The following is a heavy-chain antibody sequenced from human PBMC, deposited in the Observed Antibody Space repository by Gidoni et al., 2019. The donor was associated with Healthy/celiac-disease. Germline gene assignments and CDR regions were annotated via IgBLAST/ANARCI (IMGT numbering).Heavy chain of an antibody. Sequence: QVQLVQSGAEVKKPGASVKVSCKASVYTFTSYGISWVRQAPGQGLEWMGWISAYNGNTNYAQKLQGRVTMTTDTSTSTAYMELRSLRSDDTAVYYCAREGTVTTVRGTKYYYYGMDVWGQGTTVTVSS. CDR3: AREGTVTTVRGTKYYYYGMDV. J-gene: IGHJ6*02. D-gene: IGHD4-17*01. V-gene: IGHV1-18*04. CDR1: VYTFTSYG. CDR2: ISAYNGNT.